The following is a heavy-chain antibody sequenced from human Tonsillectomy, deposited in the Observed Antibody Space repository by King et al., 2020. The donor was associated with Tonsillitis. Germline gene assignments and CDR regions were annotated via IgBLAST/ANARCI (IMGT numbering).Heavy chain of an antibody. V-gene: IGHV3-23*04. J-gene: IGHJ4*02. CDR2: IRGTDGFT. CDR1: GFTFSNFD. CDR3: ARGRWFGQQLPLGYYWFDY. D-gene: IGHD3-10*01. Sequence: VQLVESGGGLVQPGGSLRLSCAASGFTFSNFDMSWVRQAPGKGLEWVSSIRGTDGFTYYAASVKGRFTISRDNSKKTMSLQMNSLRAEDSAIYYCARGRWFGQQLPLGYYWFDYWGQGTLVSVSS.